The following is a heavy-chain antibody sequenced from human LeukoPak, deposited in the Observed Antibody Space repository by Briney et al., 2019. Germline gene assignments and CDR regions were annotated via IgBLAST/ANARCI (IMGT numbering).Heavy chain of an antibody. CDR2: IYYSGST. D-gene: IGHD6-6*01. Sequence: ASETLSLTCTVSGGSISSYYWSWIRQPSGKGLEWIGYIYYSGSTNYNPSLKSRVTISVDTSKNQFSLKLSSVTAADTAVYYCARVKYSSSPSYYYYYYGMDVWGQGTTVTVSS. CDR1: GGSISSYY. J-gene: IGHJ6*02. V-gene: IGHV4-59*01. CDR3: ARVKYSSSPSYYYYYYGMDV.